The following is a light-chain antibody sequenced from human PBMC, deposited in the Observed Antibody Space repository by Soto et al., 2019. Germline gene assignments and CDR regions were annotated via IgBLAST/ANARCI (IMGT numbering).Light chain of an antibody. Sequence: QSVLTQPPSASGSPGQSVTISCTGTSSDVGAYDYVSWYQQHPGKAPKVIIYEVTKRPSGIPDRFAGSKSGNTASLTVSGLQADDEADYFCTSLAGINILVIGGGTQLTVL. CDR3: TSLAGINILV. J-gene: IGLJ2*01. CDR2: EVT. CDR1: SSDVGAYDY. V-gene: IGLV2-8*01.